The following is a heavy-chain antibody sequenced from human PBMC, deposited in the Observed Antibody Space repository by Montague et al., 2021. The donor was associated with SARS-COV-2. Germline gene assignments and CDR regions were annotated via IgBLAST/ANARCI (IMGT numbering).Heavy chain of an antibody. J-gene: IGHJ6*02. CDR2: TYYRSKWYN. Sequence: CAISGDSVSSNSATWNWVRQSPSRGLEWLGRTYYRSKWYNDYAVAVRGRVTINPDTSKNQFSLQLNSVSPEDTAIYDCQSGREGNYNVMDVWGQGTKVTGSS. D-gene: IGHD1-1*01. CDR3: QSGREGNYNVMDV. CDR1: GDSVSSNSAT. V-gene: IGHV6-1*01.